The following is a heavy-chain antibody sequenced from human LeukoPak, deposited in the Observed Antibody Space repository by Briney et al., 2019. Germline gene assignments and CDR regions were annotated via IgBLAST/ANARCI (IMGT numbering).Heavy chain of an antibody. D-gene: IGHD3-22*01. V-gene: IGHV3-23*01. J-gene: IGHJ4*02. CDR1: GFTFSSYA. CDR2: ISGSGGST. Sequence: GGSLRLSCAASGFTFSSYAMSWVRQAPGKGLEWVSAISGSGGSTYYADSVKGRFTISRDNSKNTLYLQMNGLRAEDTAVYYCATGIVIYDSSGYYFYWGQGTLVTVSS. CDR3: ATGIVIYDSSGYYFY.